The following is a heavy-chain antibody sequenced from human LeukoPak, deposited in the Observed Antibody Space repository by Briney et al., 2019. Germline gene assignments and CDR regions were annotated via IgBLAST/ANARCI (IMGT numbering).Heavy chain of an antibody. CDR3: ARLRSAARLDY. J-gene: IGHJ4*02. D-gene: IGHD6-6*01. CDR2: INHSGST. Sequence: PSETLSVTCAVYGGSFSGYYWSWIRQPPGKGLEWIGEINHSGSTNYNPSLKSRVTISVDTSKNQFSLKLSSVTAADTAVYYCARLRSAARLDYWGQGTLVTVSS. V-gene: IGHV4-34*01. CDR1: GGSFSGYY.